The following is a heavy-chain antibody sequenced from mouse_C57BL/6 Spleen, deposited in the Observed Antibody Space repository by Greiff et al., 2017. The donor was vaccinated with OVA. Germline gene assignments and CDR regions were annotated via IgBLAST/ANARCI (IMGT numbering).Heavy chain of an antibody. CDR2: IDPSDSYT. V-gene: IGHV1-50*01. CDR3: ASKRTTVVADY. CDR1: GYTFTSYW. D-gene: IGHD1-1*01. J-gene: IGHJ2*01. Sequence: VQLQQPGAELVKPGASVKLSCKASGYTFTSYWMQWVKQRPGQGLEWIGEIDPSDSYTNYNQKFKGKATLTVDTSSSTAYMQLSSLTSEDSAVYYCASKRTTVVADYWGQGTTLTVSS.